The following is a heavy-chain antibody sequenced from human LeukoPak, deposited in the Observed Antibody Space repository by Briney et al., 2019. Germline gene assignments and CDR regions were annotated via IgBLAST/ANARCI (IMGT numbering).Heavy chain of an antibody. CDR3: ARNTGYSYGYIDY. D-gene: IGHD5-18*01. J-gene: IGHJ4*02. CDR2: IQHDGSNK. CDR1: GFTFNTYG. Sequence: GGSLRLSCAASGFTFNTYGMHWVRQAPGKGLEWVAFIQHDGSNKFYANSVKGRFTISRDNAKNTLYLQMNSLRAEDTAVYYCARNTGYSYGYIDYWGQGTLVTVSS. V-gene: IGHV3-30*02.